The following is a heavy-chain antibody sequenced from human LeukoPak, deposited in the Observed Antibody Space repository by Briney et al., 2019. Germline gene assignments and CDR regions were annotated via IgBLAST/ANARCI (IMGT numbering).Heavy chain of an antibody. D-gene: IGHD6-13*01. Sequence: GGSLRLSCLGSGFNFRYFWMSWVRQAPGKGLEWVANINHDGRETYYADSVKGRYIISRDNAKDSLYLQMNSLRAEDAAIYYCAKGYIIAGRQWYLDLWGRGTLVGVSS. J-gene: IGHJ2*01. CDR1: GFNFRYFW. CDR2: INHDGRET. V-gene: IGHV3-7*01. CDR3: AKGYIIAGRQWYLDL.